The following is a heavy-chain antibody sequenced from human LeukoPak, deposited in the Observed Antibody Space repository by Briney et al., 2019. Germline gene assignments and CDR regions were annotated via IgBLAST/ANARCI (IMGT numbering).Heavy chain of an antibody. J-gene: IGHJ3*02. CDR3: ARVGGSYWGAFDI. V-gene: IGHV4-39*07. CDR1: GGSISSNSYY. CDR2: IYHSGST. D-gene: IGHD1-26*01. Sequence: TSETLSLTCAVSGGSISSNSYYWGWIRQPPGKGLEWIGEIYHSGSTNYNPSLKSRVTISVDKSKNQFSLKLSSVTAADTAAYYCARVGGSYWGAFDIWGQGTMVTVSS.